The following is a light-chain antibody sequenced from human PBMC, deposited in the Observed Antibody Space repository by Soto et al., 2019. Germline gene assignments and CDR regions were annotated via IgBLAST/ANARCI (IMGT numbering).Light chain of an antibody. J-gene: IGKJ1*01. V-gene: IGKV3-20*01. CDR1: ETVSSNY. Sequence: EIVLTQSPGTLSLSPGERATLSCRASETVSSNYVAWYQQKPGQAPRLVIYSASTRATGIADRFSGSGSGADFTLTITRLEPEDFAVYYCHQYHRAPRTFGQGTKVDIK. CDR2: SAS. CDR3: HQYHRAPRT.